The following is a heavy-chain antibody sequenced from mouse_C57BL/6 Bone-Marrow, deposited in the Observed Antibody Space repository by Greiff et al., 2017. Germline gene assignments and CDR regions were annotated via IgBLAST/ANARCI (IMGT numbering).Heavy chain of an antibody. Sequence: DVHLVESGGDLVKPGGSLKLSCAASGFTFSSYGMSWVRQTPDKRLEWVATISSGGSYTYYPDSVKGRFTISRDNAKNTQYLQMRSLKSEDTAMYYCARQKGAMDYWGQGTSVTASS. CDR2: ISSGGSYT. J-gene: IGHJ4*01. CDR1: GFTFSSYG. V-gene: IGHV5-6*01. CDR3: ARQKGAMDY.